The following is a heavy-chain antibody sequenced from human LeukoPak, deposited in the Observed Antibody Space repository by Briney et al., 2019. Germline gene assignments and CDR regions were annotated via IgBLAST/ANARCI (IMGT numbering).Heavy chain of an antibody. CDR3: AREAYYDTSYFGP. CDR1: GGSFSGYY. V-gene: IGHV4-34*01. CDR2: INHSGST. Sequence: ASETLSLTCAVYGGSFSGYYWSWIRQPPGKGLEWIGEINHSGSTNYNPSLKSRVTISVDTSKNQFSLTLTSVTAADTAVYYCAREAYYDTSYFGPWGQGTLVTVSS. D-gene: IGHD3-22*01. J-gene: IGHJ4*02.